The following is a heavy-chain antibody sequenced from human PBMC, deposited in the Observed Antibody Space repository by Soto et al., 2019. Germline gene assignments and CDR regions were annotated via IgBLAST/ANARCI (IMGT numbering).Heavy chain of an antibody. CDR3: AKDLVAAAGTSYNWFDP. CDR1: GFTFSSYG. CDR2: ISYDGSNK. D-gene: IGHD6-13*01. J-gene: IGHJ5*02. Sequence: GSLRLSCAASGFTFSSYGMHWVRQAPGKGLEWVAVISYDGSNKYYADSVKGRFTISRDNSKNTLYLQMNSLRAEDTAVYYCAKDLVAAAGTSYNWFDPWGQGTLVTVSS. V-gene: IGHV3-30*18.